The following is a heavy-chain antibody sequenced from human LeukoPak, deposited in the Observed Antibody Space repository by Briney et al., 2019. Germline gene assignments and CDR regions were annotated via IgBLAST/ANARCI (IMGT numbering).Heavy chain of an antibody. D-gene: IGHD3-22*01. V-gene: IGHV3-53*01. J-gene: IGHJ4*02. CDR3: ARVFYDSSGYYLTTYFDY. Sequence: PGGSLRLSCAASGFTVSSNYMSWVRPAPGKGLEWVSLIYSGGSTYYAESVKGRFTISRDNSKNTLYLQMNNLRAEDTAVYYCARVFYDSSGYYLTTYFDYWGRGTLVTVSS. CDR2: IYSGGST. CDR1: GFTVSSNY.